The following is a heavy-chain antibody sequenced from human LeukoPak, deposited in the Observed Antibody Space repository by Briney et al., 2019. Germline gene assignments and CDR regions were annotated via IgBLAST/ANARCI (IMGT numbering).Heavy chain of an antibody. V-gene: IGHV3-21*04. CDR1: GFTFNTYN. Sequence: GGSLRLSCAASGFTFNTYNMNWVRQAPGQGLEWVSSITSSSSYIYYADSVKGRFTISRDNSKNTLYLQMNSLRAEDTAVYYCAKTKSGSYSRLPAFDIWGQGTMVTVSS. D-gene: IGHD1-26*01. CDR3: AKTKSGSYSRLPAFDI. J-gene: IGHJ3*02. CDR2: ITSSSSYI.